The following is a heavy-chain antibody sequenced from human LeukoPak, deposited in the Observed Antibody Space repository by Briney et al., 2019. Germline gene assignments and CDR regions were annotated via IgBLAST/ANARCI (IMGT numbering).Heavy chain of an antibody. CDR3: ARLVGRWLQFGY. CDR1: GGSISSYY. CDR2: IYYSGST. J-gene: IGHJ4*02. V-gene: IGHV4-59*01. D-gene: IGHD5-24*01. Sequence: SETLSLTCTVSGGSISSYYWSWIRRPPGKGLEWIGCIYYSGSTNYNPSLKSRVTISVDTSKNQFSLKLSSVTAADTAVYYCARLVGRWLQFGYWGQGTLVTVSS.